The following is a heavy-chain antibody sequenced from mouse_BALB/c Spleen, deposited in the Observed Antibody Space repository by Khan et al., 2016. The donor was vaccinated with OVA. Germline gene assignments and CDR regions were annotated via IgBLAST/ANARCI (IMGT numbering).Heavy chain of an antibody. CDR3: ARNYYGNYGAMDY. D-gene: IGHD2-1*01. CDR1: GYTFTDYS. J-gene: IGHJ4*01. Sequence: QIQLVQSGPELKKPGETVKISCKASGYTFTDYSMHWVKQAPGKGLKWMGWINTETGEPTYADDFKGRFAFSLETSASTAYLQINNLKNEDMTTSFSARNYYGNYGAMDYWGQGTSVTVSS. CDR2: INTETGEP. V-gene: IGHV9-2-1*01.